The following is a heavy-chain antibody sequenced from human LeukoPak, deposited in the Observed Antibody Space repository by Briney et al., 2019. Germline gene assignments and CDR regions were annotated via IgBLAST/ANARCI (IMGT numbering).Heavy chain of an antibody. CDR2: INPNSGGT. J-gene: IGHJ4*02. V-gene: IGHV1-2*04. Sequence: ASVKVSCKASGYTFTGYYMHWVRQAPGQGLEWMGWINPNSGGTNYAQKFQGWVTMTRDTSISTAYMELSRLRSDDTAVYYCARGSLDTAMVADYWGQGTLVTVSS. D-gene: IGHD5-18*01. CDR3: ARGSLDTAMVADY. CDR1: GYTFTGYY.